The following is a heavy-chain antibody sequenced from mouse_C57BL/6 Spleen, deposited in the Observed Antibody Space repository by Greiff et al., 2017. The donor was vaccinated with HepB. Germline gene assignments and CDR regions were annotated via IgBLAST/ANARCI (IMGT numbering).Heavy chain of an antibody. J-gene: IGHJ2*01. CDR1: GYTFTSYD. Sequence: QVQLQQPGTELVKPGASVKLSCKASGYTFTSYDINWVKQRPGQGLEWIGWIYPRDGSTKYNEKFKGKATLTVDTSSSTAYMELHSLTSEDSAVYFCARVYYYGSSYPFDYWGQGTTLTVSS. CDR2: IYPRDGST. CDR3: ARVYYYGSSYPFDY. D-gene: IGHD1-1*01. V-gene: IGHV1-85*01.